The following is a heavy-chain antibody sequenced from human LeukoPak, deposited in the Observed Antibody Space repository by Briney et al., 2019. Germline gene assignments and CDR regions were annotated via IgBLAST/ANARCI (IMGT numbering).Heavy chain of an antibody. Sequence: GGSLRLACAASGFTFSIYGMSWVRQAPGKGLEWVSAISGMGGSTYYADSVKGRFTISRDNSKNTLYLQMNSLRAEDTAVYYCAKARAEYQLLWHNQKMYYFDYWGQGTLVTVSS. D-gene: IGHD2-2*01. CDR1: GFTFSIYG. CDR2: ISGMGGST. J-gene: IGHJ4*02. V-gene: IGHV3-23*01. CDR3: AKARAEYQLLWHNQKMYYFDY.